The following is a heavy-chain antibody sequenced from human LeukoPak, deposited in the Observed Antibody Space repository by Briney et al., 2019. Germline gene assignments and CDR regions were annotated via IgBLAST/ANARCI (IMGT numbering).Heavy chain of an antibody. J-gene: IGHJ6*02. CDR1: GYTFTSYG. CDR2: ISAYNGNT. D-gene: IGHD6-13*01. Sequence: ASVKVSCKASGYTFTSYGISWVRQAPGQGLEWMGWISAYNGNTNYAQKLQGRVTMTTDTSTSTAYMELRSLRSEDTAVYYCARRSLYSRGYYGMDVWGQGTTVTVSS. CDR3: ARRSLYSRGYYGMDV. V-gene: IGHV1-18*01.